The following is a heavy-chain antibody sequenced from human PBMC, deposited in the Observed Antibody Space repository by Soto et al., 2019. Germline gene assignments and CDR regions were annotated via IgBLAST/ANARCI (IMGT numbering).Heavy chain of an antibody. CDR3: TRDLGLYSYGYSYFDY. D-gene: IGHD5-18*01. CDR1: GFTFGDYA. Sequence: QLGGPLRLSCTASGFTFGDYAMSWVRQAPGKGLEWVGFIRSKAYGGTTEYAASVKGRFTISRDDSKSIAYLQMNSLKTEDTAVYYCTRDLGLYSYGYSYFDYWGQGTLVTVSS. CDR2: IRSKAYGGTT. J-gene: IGHJ4*02. V-gene: IGHV3-49*04.